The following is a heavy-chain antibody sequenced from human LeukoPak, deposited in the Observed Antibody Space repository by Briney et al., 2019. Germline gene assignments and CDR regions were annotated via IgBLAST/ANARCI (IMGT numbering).Heavy chain of an antibody. CDR2: INPSDGGA. Sequence: ASVKVSCKASGYTFTTHYIHWVRQAPGQGLEWMGIINPSDGGASYAQKFQGRLTMSRDTSTSTLYMELSSLRSEDTAVYYCARDEPASSGWPFYYYGMDVWGQGTTVTVS. J-gene: IGHJ6*02. D-gene: IGHD6-19*01. CDR3: ARDEPASSGWPFYYYGMDV. V-gene: IGHV1-46*01. CDR1: GYTFTTHY.